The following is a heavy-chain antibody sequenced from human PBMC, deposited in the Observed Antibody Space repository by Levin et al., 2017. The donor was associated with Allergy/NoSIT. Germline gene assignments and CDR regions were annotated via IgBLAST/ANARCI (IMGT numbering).Heavy chain of an antibody. D-gene: IGHD7-27*01. J-gene: IGHJ6*02. CDR2: ISARSGNT. CDR1: GYPFTSFG. Sequence: GASVKVSCKASGYPFTSFGINWVRQAPGQGLEWMGWISARSGNTNYAQRLQGRVNMTRDTSTSTAHMELRSLRSDDTAVYYCARDMGTPSIYYYYGLDVWGQGTTVNVSS. V-gene: IGHV1-18*01. CDR3: ARDMGTPSIYYYYGLDV.